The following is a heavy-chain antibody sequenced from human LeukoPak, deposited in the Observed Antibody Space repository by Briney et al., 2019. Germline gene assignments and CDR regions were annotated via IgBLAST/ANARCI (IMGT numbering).Heavy chain of an antibody. Sequence: GESLKISCKGSGYSFNSYWIGWVRQMPGKGLEWMGIIYPGDSDTRYSPSFQGQVTISADKPISTAYLQWSSLQASDTAMYYCARAVGYSYETTSWFDPWGQGTLVTVSS. CDR3: ARAVGYSYETTSWFDP. J-gene: IGHJ5*02. V-gene: IGHV5-51*04. CDR1: GYSFNSYW. CDR2: IYPGDSDT. D-gene: IGHD5-18*01.